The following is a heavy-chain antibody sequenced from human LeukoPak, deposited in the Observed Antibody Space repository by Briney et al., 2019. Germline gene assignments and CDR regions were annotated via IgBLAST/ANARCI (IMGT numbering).Heavy chain of an antibody. Sequence: GASVKVSCKASGGTFGSNVVTWVRQAPGQGLEWMGIINPGGGSTSYAQKFQGRVTMTRDTSTSTVYMELSSLRSEDTAVYYCARDLEALIDYWGQGTLVTVSS. J-gene: IGHJ4*02. CDR3: ARDLEALIDY. D-gene: IGHD3-3*02. CDR2: INPGGGST. V-gene: IGHV1-46*01. CDR1: GGTFGSNV.